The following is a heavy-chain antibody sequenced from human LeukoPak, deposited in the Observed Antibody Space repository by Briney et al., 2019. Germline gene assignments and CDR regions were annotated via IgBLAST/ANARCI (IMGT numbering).Heavy chain of an antibody. Sequence: QPGRSLRLSCAASGFTFSTYGRNWVRQAPGKGLEWVAIIWYDGNNKYYADSVKGRFTISRDNSKNTLYLQMNSLRADDTAVYYCAKSYDNHNWYFHLWGRGTLVTVSS. CDR2: IWYDGNNK. J-gene: IGHJ2*01. CDR3: AKSYDNHNWYFHL. CDR1: GFTFSTYG. V-gene: IGHV3-33*06. D-gene: IGHD3-10*01.